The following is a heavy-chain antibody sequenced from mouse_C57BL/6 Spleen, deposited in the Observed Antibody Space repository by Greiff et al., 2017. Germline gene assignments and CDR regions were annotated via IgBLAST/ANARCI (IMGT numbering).Heavy chain of an antibody. J-gene: IGHJ3*01. CDR1: GYTFTSYW. V-gene: IGHV1-55*01. CDR3: AREGANYDKTWFAY. D-gene: IGHD2-4*01. Sequence: QVQLQQPGAELVKPGASVKMSCKASGYTFTSYWITWVKQRPGQGLEWIGDIYPGSGSTNYNEKFKSKATLTVDTSSSTAYMQLSSLTSEDSAVYYCAREGANYDKTWFAYWGQGTLVTVSA. CDR2: IYPGSGST.